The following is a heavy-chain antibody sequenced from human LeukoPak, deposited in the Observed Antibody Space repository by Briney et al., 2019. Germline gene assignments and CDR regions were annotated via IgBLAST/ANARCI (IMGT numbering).Heavy chain of an antibody. D-gene: IGHD4-17*01. Sequence: GGSLRLSCAASGFTFSNYWMSWVRQAPGKGLEWVAKIKQDGSEKYYVDSVKGRFAISRDNAKNSLYLQMNSLRAEDTAVYYCAKGRTVTSPDGAFDIWGQGTMVTVSS. CDR2: IKQDGSEK. CDR1: GFTFSNYW. CDR3: AKGRTVTSPDGAFDI. V-gene: IGHV3-7*05. J-gene: IGHJ3*02.